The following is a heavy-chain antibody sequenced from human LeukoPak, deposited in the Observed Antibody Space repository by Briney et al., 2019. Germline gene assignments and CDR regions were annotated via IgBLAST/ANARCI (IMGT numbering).Heavy chain of an antibody. Sequence: ASVKVSCKASGYTFTSYYMHWVRQAPGQGLEWMGIINPSGGSTSYEQKFQDRVTMTRDTSTSTVYMELSSLRSEDTAVYYCARDRALLWFGEPFTGAFDIWGQGTMVTVSS. V-gene: IGHV1-46*01. CDR2: INPSGGST. CDR3: ARDRALLWFGEPFTGAFDI. CDR1: GYTFTSYY. J-gene: IGHJ3*02. D-gene: IGHD3-10*01.